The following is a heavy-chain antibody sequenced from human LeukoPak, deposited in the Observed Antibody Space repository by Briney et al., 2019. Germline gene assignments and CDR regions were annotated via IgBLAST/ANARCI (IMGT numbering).Heavy chain of an antibody. V-gene: IGHV4-30-4*01. J-gene: IGHJ4*02. CDR3: ARDFRGGTGGLDC. D-gene: IGHD3/OR15-3a*01. CDR2: IYYSGST. CDR1: GGSINSGDYY. Sequence: SETLSLTCDVSGGSINSGDYYWSWIRQPPGKGLEWIGYIYYSGSTYYNPSLQRRVTISLDTSEYQFSLNLSSVTAADTAVYYCARDFRGGTGGLDCWGQGTVVTVSS.